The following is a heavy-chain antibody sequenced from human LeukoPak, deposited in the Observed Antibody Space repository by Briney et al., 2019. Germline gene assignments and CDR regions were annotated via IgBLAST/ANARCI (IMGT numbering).Heavy chain of an antibody. CDR1: GFTFSNVW. CDR2: IKSKSHGGTT. V-gene: IGHV3-15*01. D-gene: IGHD3-22*01. Sequence: GGSLRLSYAASGFTFSNVWMTWVRQAPGKGLQWIGQIKSKSHGGTTDYAAPVKGRFTVSRDDSKNTLYLQMNSLKTEDTAVYYCTTLGSGYSSFWGQGTLVTVSS. CDR3: TTLGSGYSSF. J-gene: IGHJ4*02.